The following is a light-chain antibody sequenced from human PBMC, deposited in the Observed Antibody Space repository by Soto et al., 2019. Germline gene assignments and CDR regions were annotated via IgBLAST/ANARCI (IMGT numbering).Light chain of an antibody. Sequence: DIQMTQSPSTLYASVGDRVTITSRASQSISSWLAWYQQKPGKAPKLLIYDASSLASGVPSRFSGSGSGTEFSLTISSLQPDDFATYYCQQYNSYLTFGGGTKVDIK. CDR1: QSISSW. J-gene: IGKJ4*01. CDR2: DAS. CDR3: QQYNSYLT. V-gene: IGKV1-5*01.